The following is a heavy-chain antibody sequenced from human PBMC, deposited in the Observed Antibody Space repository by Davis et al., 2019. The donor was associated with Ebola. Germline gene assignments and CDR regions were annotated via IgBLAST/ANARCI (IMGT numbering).Heavy chain of an antibody. J-gene: IGHJ5*02. CDR2: IYTSGST. Sequence: PSETLSLTCTVSGGSISSGDYYWSWIRQPPGKGLEWIGRIYTSGSTNYNPSLKSRVTMSVDTSKNQFSLKLSSVTAADTAVYYCARDRTYYDFWSGYSWFDPWGQGTLVTVSS. V-gene: IGHV4-61*02. D-gene: IGHD3-3*01. CDR3: ARDRTYYDFWSGYSWFDP. CDR1: GGSISSGDYY.